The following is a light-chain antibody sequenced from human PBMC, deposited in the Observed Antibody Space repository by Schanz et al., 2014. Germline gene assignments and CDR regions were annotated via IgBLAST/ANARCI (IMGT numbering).Light chain of an antibody. CDR2: GAS. V-gene: IGKV3-20*01. Sequence: EIVLPPSTFPLSFSPGSLSPLSFIASQSVSSNLAWYQQKPGQAPRLLIYGASMRATGIPDRFSGSGSGTDFTLTISRLEPEDFSVYYCQQYSSSPPSYTFGQGTKLEIK. J-gene: IGKJ2*01. CDR1: QSVSSN. CDR3: QQYSSSPPSYT.